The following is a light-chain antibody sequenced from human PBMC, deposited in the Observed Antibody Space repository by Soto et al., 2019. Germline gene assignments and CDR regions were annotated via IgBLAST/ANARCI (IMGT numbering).Light chain of an antibody. J-gene: IGKJ4*01. V-gene: IGKV1-16*02. CDR1: QAITNY. CDR3: QQYHAYPLT. Sequence: DIQMAQSPSSLSVSVGDTVTITCRASQAITNYYLAWFQHKPGKAPKALIYAASSLQRGVPSKFSGSGSGTDFTLTISSLQPEDSATYYCQQYHAYPLTFGGGTKVEIK. CDR2: AAS.